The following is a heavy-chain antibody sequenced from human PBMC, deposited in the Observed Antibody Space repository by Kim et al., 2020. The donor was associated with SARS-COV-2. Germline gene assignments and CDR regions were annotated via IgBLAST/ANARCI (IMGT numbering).Heavy chain of an antibody. CDR2: ISSSGSYI. D-gene: IGHD6-19*01. CDR3: ARVVTSGWSYFDY. V-gene: IGHV3-21*01. J-gene: IGHJ4*02. Sequence: GGSLRLSCAASGFTFSSYCMNWVRQAPGKGLEWISSISSSGSYISYADSMKGRFSISRANTRASLYLQMNSLRADETAVFYCARVVTSGWSYFDYCGQGT. CDR1: GFTFSSYC.